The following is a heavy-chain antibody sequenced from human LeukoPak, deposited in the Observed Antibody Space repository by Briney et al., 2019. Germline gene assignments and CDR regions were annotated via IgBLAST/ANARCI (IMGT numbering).Heavy chain of an antibody. CDR1: GDPISSSYY. J-gene: IGHJ6*03. CDR3: ARDHGDVLLWFGERPYYYYYYMDV. V-gene: IGHV4-38-2*02. Sequence: SETLSLTCTVSGDPISSSYYWGWIRQPPGKGLEWIGSIYHSGITYYNPSLKSRVTISVDTSENQFSLKLSSVTAADTAVYYCARDHGDVLLWFGERPYYYYYYMDVWGKGTTVTVSS. D-gene: IGHD3-10*01. CDR2: IYHSGIT.